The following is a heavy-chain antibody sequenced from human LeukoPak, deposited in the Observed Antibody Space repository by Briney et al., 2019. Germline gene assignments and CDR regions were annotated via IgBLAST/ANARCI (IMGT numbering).Heavy chain of an antibody. V-gene: IGHV1-24*01. CDR2: LDPEDGET. CDR3: ATGLAILYYFDY. CDR1: GYTLTELS. D-gene: IGHD3-3*02. J-gene: IGHJ4*02. Sequence: ASVKVSCKVSGYTLTELSMHWVRQAPGKGLEWMGGLDPEDGETIYAQKFQGRVTMTEDTSTDTAYMELSSLRSEDTAVYYCATGLAILYYFDYWGQGTLVTVSS.